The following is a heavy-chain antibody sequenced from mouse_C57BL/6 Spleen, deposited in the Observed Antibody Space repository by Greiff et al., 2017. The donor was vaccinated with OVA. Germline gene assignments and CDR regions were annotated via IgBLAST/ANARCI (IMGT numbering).Heavy chain of an antibody. J-gene: IGHJ3*01. CDR2: IYPGDGDT. Sequence: VQLQQSGPELVKPGASVKISCKASGYAFSSSWMNWVKQRPGKGLEWIGRIYPGDGDTNYNGKFKGKATLTADKSSSTAYMQLSSLTSEDSAVYFCARWEDDYDVFAYWGQGTLVTVSA. V-gene: IGHV1-82*01. D-gene: IGHD2-4*01. CDR3: ARWEDDYDVFAY. CDR1: GYAFSSSW.